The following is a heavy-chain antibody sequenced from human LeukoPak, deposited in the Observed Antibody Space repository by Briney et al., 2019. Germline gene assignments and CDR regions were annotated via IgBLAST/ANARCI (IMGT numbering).Heavy chain of an antibody. CDR1: GFTFSNYG. D-gene: IGHD2-8*01. CDR3: AKTLPRAQTHEMGYYFDC. V-gene: IGHV3-30*02. Sequence: GGSLRLSCAASGFTFSNYGMHWVRQAPGRELKWVSFIRYDASNKYYADSVKGRFIISRDNSKNTMHLQMNSLRTEDTAVYYCAKTLPRAQTHEMGYYFDCWGQGTLVTVSS. J-gene: IGHJ4*02. CDR2: IRYDASNK.